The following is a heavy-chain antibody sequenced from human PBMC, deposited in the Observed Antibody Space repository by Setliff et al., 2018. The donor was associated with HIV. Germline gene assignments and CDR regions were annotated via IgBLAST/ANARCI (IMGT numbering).Heavy chain of an antibody. Sequence: SETLSLTCGVYGESLSSDGYYWTWIRQYPGKGLEWIGHIYYTGTTQFTPSLESRATISVDRSKNQFSLRLRVVTAADTAVYYCARINGEYPSYYYMDVWGKGTTVTVSS. J-gene: IGHJ6*03. D-gene: IGHD4-17*01. V-gene: IGHV4-31*11. CDR3: ARINGEYPSYYYMDV. CDR1: GESLSSDGYY. CDR2: IYYTGTT.